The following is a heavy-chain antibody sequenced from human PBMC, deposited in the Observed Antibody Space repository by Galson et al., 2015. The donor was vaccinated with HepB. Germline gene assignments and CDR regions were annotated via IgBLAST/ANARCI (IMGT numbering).Heavy chain of an antibody. CDR2: IFPDDSDT. D-gene: IGHD6-6*01. V-gene: IGHV5-51*03. J-gene: IGHJ4*02. Sequence: QSGAEVKKSGKSLKISCKGSGYYFPTWWIGWVCQRPGKGLEWMGIIFPDDSDTRYSPSFQGQVTMSADRSINTAYLQWSSLKASDTAMYYCARRRFDSSTTDNFDYWGPGTL. CDR3: ARRRFDSSTTDNFDY. CDR1: GYYFPTWW.